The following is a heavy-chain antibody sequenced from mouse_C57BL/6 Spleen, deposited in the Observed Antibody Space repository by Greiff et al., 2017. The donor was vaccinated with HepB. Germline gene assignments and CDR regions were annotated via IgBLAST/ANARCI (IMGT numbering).Heavy chain of an antibody. CDR2: IDPENGDT. Sequence: EVQRVESGAELVRPGASVKLSCTASGFNIKDDYMHWVKQRPEQGLEWIGWIDPENGDTEYASKFQGKATITADTSSNTAYLQLSSLTSEDTAVYYCTTNYGSSHDYWGQGTTLTVSS. J-gene: IGHJ2*01. V-gene: IGHV14-4*01. CDR3: TTNYGSSHDY. CDR1: GFNIKDDY. D-gene: IGHD1-1*01.